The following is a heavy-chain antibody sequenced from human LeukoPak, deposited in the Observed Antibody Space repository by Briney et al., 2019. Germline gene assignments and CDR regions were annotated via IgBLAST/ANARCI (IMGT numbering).Heavy chain of an antibody. Sequence: SEGLCLTCTLPGYSITIGYAWSWSRQLPGKGREGTHTIYHSGSTYYNTYLKSRVIISVDTSENKFSLKLSYVTAADTAVYYCAGEARSGYSYGYGGLDYWGQGTLVTVSS. CDR3: AGEARSGYSYGYGGLDY. D-gene: IGHD5-18*01. J-gene: IGHJ4*02. CDR2: IYHSGST. CDR1: GYSITIGYA. V-gene: IGHV4-38-2*02.